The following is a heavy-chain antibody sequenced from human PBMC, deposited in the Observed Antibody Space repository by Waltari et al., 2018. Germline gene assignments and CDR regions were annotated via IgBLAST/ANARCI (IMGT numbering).Heavy chain of an antibody. V-gene: IGHV3-21*01. CDR3: ARGGGSRDYDY. J-gene: IGHJ4*02. CDR2: ISSSSSYI. Sequence: EVQLVESGGGLVKPGGSLRLSCAASGFPFSSYSLTWVRQAPGKGLGWVSSISSSSSYIYYADSVKGRFTISRDNAKNSLYLQMNSLRAEDTAVYYCARGGGSRDYDYWGQGTLVTVSS. CDR1: GFPFSSYS. D-gene: IGHD1-26*01.